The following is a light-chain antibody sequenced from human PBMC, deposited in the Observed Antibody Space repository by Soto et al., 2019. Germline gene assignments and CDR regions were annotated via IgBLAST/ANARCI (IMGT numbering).Light chain of an antibody. CDR1: QSVSRY. V-gene: IGKV3-15*01. CDR2: DAS. CDR3: QQCSDWPLCT. J-gene: IGKJ5*01. Sequence: EIVMTQSPATLSVSPGETATLSCRASQSVSRYLAWYQHRPGQAPRLLIYDASTRATGVPARFSGGGSGTEFTLTISGLQSEDFAVYSCQQCSDWPLCTFGQGTRLEIK.